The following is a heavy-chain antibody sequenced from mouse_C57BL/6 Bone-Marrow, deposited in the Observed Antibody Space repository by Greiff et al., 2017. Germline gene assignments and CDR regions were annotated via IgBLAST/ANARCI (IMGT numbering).Heavy chain of an antibody. Sequence: EVQLVESGGGLVQPKGSLKLSCAASGFSFNTYAMNWVRQAPGKGLEWVARIRSKSNNYATYYADSVKDRFTISRDDSESMLYLQMNNLKTEDTAMYYCVRSYYSNFVFDYWGQGTTLTVSS. V-gene: IGHV10-1*01. CDR3: VRSYYSNFVFDY. D-gene: IGHD2-5*01. CDR1: GFSFNTYA. CDR2: IRSKSNNYAT. J-gene: IGHJ2*01.